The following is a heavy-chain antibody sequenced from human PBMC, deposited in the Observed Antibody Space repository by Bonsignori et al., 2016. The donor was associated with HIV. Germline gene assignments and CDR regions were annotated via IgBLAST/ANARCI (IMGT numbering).Heavy chain of an antibody. Sequence: QVRLQESGPGLVKPSETLSLTCTMSGGSITGRYGSWIRQPPGKGLEWIGYIYFVGNTIYNPSLKSRVTISVDTSKNQFSLSLSSVTAADTAVYYCATHTSGWSYFDYWGQGTLVTVSS. V-gene: IGHV4-59*11. D-gene: IGHD6-19*01. CDR1: GGSITGRY. CDR3: ATHTSGWSYFDY. CDR2: IYFVGNT. J-gene: IGHJ4*02.